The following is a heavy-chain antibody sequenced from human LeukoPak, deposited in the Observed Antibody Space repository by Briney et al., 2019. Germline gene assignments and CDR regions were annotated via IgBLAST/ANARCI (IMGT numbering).Heavy chain of an antibody. CDR2: IYYSGST. J-gene: IGHJ4*02. CDR3: ARGGGSGGYYNYYFDY. CDR1: GGSISSYY. D-gene: IGHD3-10*01. V-gene: IGHV4-59*08. Sequence: SETLTLTCTVAGGSISSYYWSWIRQPPGKGLEWIGYIYYSGSTNYNPSLKSRVTISVDTSKNQFSLKLSSVTAADTAVYYCARGGGSGGYYNYYFDYWGQGTLVTVSS.